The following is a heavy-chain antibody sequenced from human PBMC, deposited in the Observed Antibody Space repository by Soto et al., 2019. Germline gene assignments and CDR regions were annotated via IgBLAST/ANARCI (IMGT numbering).Heavy chain of an antibody. J-gene: IGHJ6*02. CDR1: GFTVSSNY. Sequence: AGSLRLSFAASGFTVSSNYMSWVRQAPGKGLEWVSVIYSGGSTYYADSVKGRFTISRDNSKNTVHLQMNSLRAEDTAVYYCAREWELPNYYGMDVWGQGTTVTSP. CDR3: AREWELPNYYGMDV. D-gene: IGHD1-26*01. V-gene: IGHV3-53*01. CDR2: IYSGGST.